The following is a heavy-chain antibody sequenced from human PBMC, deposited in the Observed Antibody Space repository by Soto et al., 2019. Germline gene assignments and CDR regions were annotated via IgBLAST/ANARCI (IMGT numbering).Heavy chain of an antibody. CDR3: AARTGRGYYYMDV. V-gene: IGHV1-58*02. CDR1: GFTFTSSA. Sequence: QIPLLQSGPALKKPGTSVKVSCKAPGFTFTSSAMQWVRQPRGQRLEWIGWIVVVSGNPNYAQKFQERATIPRDMSTSTAYLELSSLRSEDTAVYYCAARTGRGYYYMDVWGEGTTVTVSS. CDR2: IVVVSGNP. J-gene: IGHJ6*03.